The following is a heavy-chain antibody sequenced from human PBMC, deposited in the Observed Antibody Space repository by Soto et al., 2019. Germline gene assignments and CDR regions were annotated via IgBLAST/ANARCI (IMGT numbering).Heavy chain of an antibody. CDR2: ISSSSTYI. V-gene: IGHV3-21*03. CDR1: GFTFSTFS. Sequence: EVQLVQSGGGLVKPGGSLRLSCAGSGFTFSTFSMTWVRQAPGKGLEWVSSISSSSTYIYYADSVKGRLTISGDDAKNSLLLQMSTLRVEDTAMYYCARGGDTSGSWPRYWGQGTLVTVSS. CDR3: ARGGDTSGSWPRY. D-gene: IGHD3-22*01. J-gene: IGHJ4*02.